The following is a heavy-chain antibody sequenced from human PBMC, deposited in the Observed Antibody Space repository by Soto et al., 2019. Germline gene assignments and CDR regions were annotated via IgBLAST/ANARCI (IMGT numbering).Heavy chain of an antibody. Sequence: QVQLVQSGAEVKKPGSSVKVSCKASGGTFSSYAISWVRQAPGQGLEWMGGIIPIFGTANYAQKFQGRVTITADEATSTADMELSSLRSEDTAVYYCAAPYGSGSYYNGFDYWGQGTLVTVSS. V-gene: IGHV1-69*12. CDR2: IIPIFGTA. CDR1: GGTFSSYA. D-gene: IGHD3-10*01. CDR3: AAPYGSGSYYNGFDY. J-gene: IGHJ4*02.